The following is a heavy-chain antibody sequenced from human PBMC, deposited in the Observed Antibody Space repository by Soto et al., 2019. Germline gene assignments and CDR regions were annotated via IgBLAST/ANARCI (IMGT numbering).Heavy chain of an antibody. Sequence: SETLSLTCPVYGGSFSGYYWSWIRQPPGKGLEWIGEINHSGSTNYNPSLKSRVTISVDTSKNQFSLKLSSVTAADTAVYYCASLARTRGITGTTYAFDIWGQGTMVTVSS. D-gene: IGHD1-7*01. CDR2: INHSGST. CDR1: GGSFSGYY. V-gene: IGHV4-34*01. J-gene: IGHJ3*02. CDR3: ASLARTRGITGTTYAFDI.